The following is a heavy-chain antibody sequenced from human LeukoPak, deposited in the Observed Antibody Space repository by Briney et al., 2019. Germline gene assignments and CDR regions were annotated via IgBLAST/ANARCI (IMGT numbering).Heavy chain of an antibody. CDR3: ARGSPPPRSGSLDY. CDR2: ISSSSSTI. CDR1: GFTFSSYS. Sequence: GGSLRLSCAASGFTFSSYSMNWVRQAPGKGLEWVSYISSSSSTIYYADSVKGRFTISRDNAKNSLYLQMNSLRAEDTAVYYCARGSPPPRSGSLDYWGQGTLVTVSS. D-gene: IGHD3-10*01. J-gene: IGHJ4*02. V-gene: IGHV3-48*01.